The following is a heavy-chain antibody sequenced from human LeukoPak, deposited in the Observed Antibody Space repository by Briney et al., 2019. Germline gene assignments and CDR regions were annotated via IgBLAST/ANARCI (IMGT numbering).Heavy chain of an antibody. J-gene: IGHJ4*02. D-gene: IGHD1-26*01. CDR1: GFIFSNYE. CDR2: ISSTGSDI. V-gene: IGHV3-48*03. CDR3: ARDLPTGTYRAYFDN. Sequence: QPGGSLRLSCAGSGFIFSNYEMNWVRQALGKGLEWVSYISSTGSDIYYADSVKGRFTITRDNAENSLYLQMNSLRAEDTAVYYCARDLPTGTYRAYFDNWGQGTLVTVSS.